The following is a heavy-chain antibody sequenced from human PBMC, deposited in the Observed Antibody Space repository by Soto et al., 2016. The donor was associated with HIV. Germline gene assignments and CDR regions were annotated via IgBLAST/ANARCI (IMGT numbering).Heavy chain of an antibody. CDR2: IIPIFGTA. J-gene: IGHJ6*03. Sequence: QVQLVQSGAAVKKPGSSMKVSCKASGGTFSSYAISWVRQAPGQGLEWMGGIIPIFGTANYAQKFQGRVTITADESTSTAYMDLSSLRSEDTAVYYCATLSSGRYYYYMDVWGKGTTVTVSS. V-gene: IGHV1-69*12. CDR1: GGTFSSYA. CDR3: ATLSSGRYYYYMDV. D-gene: IGHD6-19*01.